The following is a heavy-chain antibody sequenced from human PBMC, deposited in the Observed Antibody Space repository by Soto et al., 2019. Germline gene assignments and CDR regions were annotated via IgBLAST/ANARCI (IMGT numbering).Heavy chain of an antibody. Sequence: QVQLVQSGAEVKKPGASVKVSCKASGYTFTSYDINWVRQATGQGLEWMGWMNPNSGNTGYAQKFQGRVTTTRNTSISTAYMELSSLRSEDTAVYYCARGRYYDFWSGYYRYGMDVWGQGTTVTVSS. D-gene: IGHD3-3*01. V-gene: IGHV1-8*01. CDR1: GYTFTSYD. CDR3: ARGRYYDFWSGYYRYGMDV. CDR2: MNPNSGNT. J-gene: IGHJ6*02.